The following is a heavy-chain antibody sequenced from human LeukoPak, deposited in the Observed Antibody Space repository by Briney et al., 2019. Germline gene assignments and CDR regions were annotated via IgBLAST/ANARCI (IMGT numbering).Heavy chain of an antibody. CDR2: ISSNSGSI. D-gene: IGHD2-15*01. J-gene: IGHJ2*01. CDR3: AKDIEDDINWYFDL. Sequence: GRSLRLSCAASGFTFDDYAMHWVRQAPGKGLEWISGISSNSGSIAYADSVQGRFTISRDNSNNSVYLQMNSLRAEDTAVYYCAKDIEDDINWYFDLWGRGTLATVSS. V-gene: IGHV3-9*01. CDR1: GFTFDDYA.